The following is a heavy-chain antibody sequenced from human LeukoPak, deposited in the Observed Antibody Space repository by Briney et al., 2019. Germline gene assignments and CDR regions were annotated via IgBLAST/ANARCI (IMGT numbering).Heavy chain of an antibody. CDR1: GYSISSGYY. CDR3: ARDPPVDSSGYWLWPHSWFDP. V-gene: IGHV4-38-2*02. CDR2: LYHSGST. J-gene: IGHJ5*02. Sequence: SETLSHTCTVSGYSISSGYYWGWIRQPPGKGLEWIGSLYHSGSTYYNPSLKSRVTISVDTSKNQFSLKLSSVTAADTAVYYCARDPPVDSSGYWLWPHSWFDPWGQGTLVTVSS. D-gene: IGHD3-22*01.